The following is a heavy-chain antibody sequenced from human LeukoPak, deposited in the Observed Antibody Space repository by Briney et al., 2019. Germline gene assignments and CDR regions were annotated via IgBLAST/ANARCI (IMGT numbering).Heavy chain of an antibody. CDR1: GGSISSYY. V-gene: IGHV4-4*07. CDR3: AGTIAAAGTAIRTYYYYYYMDV. D-gene: IGHD6-13*01. CDR2: IYTSGST. J-gene: IGHJ6*03. Sequence: SETLSLTCTVSGGSISSYYWSWIRQPAGKGLEWIGRIYTSGSTNYNPSLKSRVTMSVDTSKNQFSLKLSSVTAADTAVYYCAGTIAAAGTAIRTYYYYYYMDVWGKGTTVTVSS.